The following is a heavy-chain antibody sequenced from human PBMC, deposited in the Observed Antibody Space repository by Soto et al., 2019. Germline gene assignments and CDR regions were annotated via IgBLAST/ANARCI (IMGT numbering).Heavy chain of an antibody. D-gene: IGHD2-2*01. V-gene: IGHV1-2*04. CDR1: GYTFTGYY. CDR3: ARGQVPAAMADEESYYYYMDV. CDR2: INPNSGGT. Sequence: ASVKVSCKASGYTFTGYYMHWVRQAPGQGLEWMGWINPNSGGTNYAQKFQGWVTMTRDTSISTAYMELSRLRSDDTAVYYCARGQVPAAMADEESYYYYMDVWGKGTTVTVSS. J-gene: IGHJ6*03.